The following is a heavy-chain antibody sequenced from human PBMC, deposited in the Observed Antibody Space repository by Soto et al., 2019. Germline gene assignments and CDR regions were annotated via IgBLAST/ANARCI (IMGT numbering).Heavy chain of an antibody. CDR2: ISGSGGRT. Sequence: PGGSLRLSCAASGFTFRSHAMIWVRQAPGKGLEWVSGISGSGGRTYYPHSVKGRFTISRDNSNNTLYLQMDSLRAEDTAVYYCAKGTYDILTSYSYYYYGMDVWGQGTTGTVSS. CDR3: AKGTYDILTSYSYYYYGMDV. CDR1: GFTFRSHA. J-gene: IGHJ6*02. V-gene: IGHV3-23*01. D-gene: IGHD3-9*01.